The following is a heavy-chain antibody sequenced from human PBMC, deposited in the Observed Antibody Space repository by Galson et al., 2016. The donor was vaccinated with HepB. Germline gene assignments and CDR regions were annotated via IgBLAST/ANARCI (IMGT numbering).Heavy chain of an antibody. D-gene: IGHD5-12*01. J-gene: IGHJ6*02. CDR1: GLTFSSYG. CDR3: AKDRNRYDFYSMDV. Sequence: SLRLSCAASGLTFSSYGMHWVRQAPGKGLEWVAVILYDGSNKYYADSVKGRFTISRDNPKNTLYLQMNSLRAEDTAVYYCAKDRNRYDFYSMDVWGQGTTVTVSS. CDR2: ILYDGSNK. V-gene: IGHV3-30*18.